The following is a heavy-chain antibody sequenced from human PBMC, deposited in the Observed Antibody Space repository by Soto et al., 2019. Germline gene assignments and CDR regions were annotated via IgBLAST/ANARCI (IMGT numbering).Heavy chain of an antibody. CDR2: IYHSGSA. Sequence: PSETLSLTCAVSGGSISSSNWWSWVRQPPGKGLEWIGEIYHSGSANYNPSLKSRVTISVDKSKNQFSLKLSSVTAADTAVYYCARVRAEQLGVYYFDYWGQGTLVTVSS. CDR3: ARVRAEQLGVYYFDY. CDR1: GGSISSSNW. V-gene: IGHV4-4*02. J-gene: IGHJ4*02. D-gene: IGHD6-13*01.